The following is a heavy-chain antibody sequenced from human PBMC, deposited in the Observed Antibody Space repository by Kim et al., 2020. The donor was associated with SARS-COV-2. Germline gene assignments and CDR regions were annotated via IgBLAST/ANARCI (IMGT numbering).Heavy chain of an antibody. D-gene: IGHD3-22*01. CDR1: GYTFTGYY. J-gene: IGHJ4*02. Sequence: ASVKVSCKASGYTFTGYYMHWVRQAPGQGLEWMGRINPDSGGTHYAQKFQGRVTMTRDTSISIAYMELSRLTSDDTAVYYCARGGGSYYSDSSGPGNSWGQGTLVTVSS. CDR2: INPDSGGT. V-gene: IGHV1-2*06. CDR3: ARGGGSYYSDSSGPGNS.